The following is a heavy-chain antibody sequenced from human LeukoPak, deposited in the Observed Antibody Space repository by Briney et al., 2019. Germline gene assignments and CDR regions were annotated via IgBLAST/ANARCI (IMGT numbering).Heavy chain of an antibody. J-gene: IGHJ5*02. CDR2: IIPIFGTA. CDR3: ARAGTTYYYGSGSYNWFDP. CDR1: GGTFSSYA. D-gene: IGHD3-10*01. Sequence: SVKVSCKASGGTFSSYAISWVRQAPGQGLEWMGGIIPIFGTANYAQKFQGRVTITADESTSTAYMELSSLRSEDTAVYYCARAGTTYYYGSGSYNWFDPWGQGTLVTVSS. V-gene: IGHV1-69*01.